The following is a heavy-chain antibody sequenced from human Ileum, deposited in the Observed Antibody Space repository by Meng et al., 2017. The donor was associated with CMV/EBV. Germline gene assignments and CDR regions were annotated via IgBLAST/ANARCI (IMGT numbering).Heavy chain of an antibody. J-gene: IGHJ4*02. CDR3: ARDRRHYGDSSGYGSLDY. Sequence: GESLKISCAASGFTFRDYYMTWIRQAPGKGLEWVSYISASGTTIYYADSVKDRFTISRDNAKNSLYLQMNSLRAEDTAVYYCARDRRHYGDSSGYGSLDYWGQGTLVTVSS. V-gene: IGHV3-11*04. D-gene: IGHD3-22*01. CDR1: GFTFRDYY. CDR2: ISASGTTI.